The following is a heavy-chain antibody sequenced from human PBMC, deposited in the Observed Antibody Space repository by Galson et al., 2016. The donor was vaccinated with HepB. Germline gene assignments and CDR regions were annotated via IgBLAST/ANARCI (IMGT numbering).Heavy chain of an antibody. D-gene: IGHD1-1*01. Sequence: SLRLSCAASGFTVSDSNMGWVRQAPGKGLIWVSVIFGGGATYYADSAKGRFTISRDSSKNTLNLQMNSLRAEDTAVYYCARGTAVLAGDAFDIWGQGTLVTVSS. V-gene: IGHV3-53*01. J-gene: IGHJ3*02. CDR1: GFTVSDSN. CDR2: IFGGGAT. CDR3: ARGTAVLAGDAFDI.